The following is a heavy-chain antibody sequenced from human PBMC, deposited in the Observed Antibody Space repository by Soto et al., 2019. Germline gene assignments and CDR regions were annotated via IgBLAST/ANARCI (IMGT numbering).Heavy chain of an antibody. Sequence: QVQLVQSGAEVKKPGSSVKVSCKASGGTFNTYVISWVRQAPGQGLEWMGGIIPIFGTANYAQKFQGRVTITADESTSTAYMELSSLRSEDTAVYYCVRAESFGYHDSSGSPYYYGMDVWGQGTTVTVSS. V-gene: IGHV1-69*12. CDR1: GGTFNTYV. D-gene: IGHD3-22*01. CDR2: IIPIFGTA. J-gene: IGHJ6*02. CDR3: VRAESFGYHDSSGSPYYYGMDV.